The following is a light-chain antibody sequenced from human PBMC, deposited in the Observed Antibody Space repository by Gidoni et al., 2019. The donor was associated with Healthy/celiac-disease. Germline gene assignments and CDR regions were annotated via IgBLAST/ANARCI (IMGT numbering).Light chain of an antibody. J-gene: IGKJ4*01. Sequence: IVLTPSLGTLSLSPGERATISCRASQSVSSSYLAWYQQKPGQAPRLLIYGASSRATGIPERFSGSGSGTEFTLTISRLEPEDFAVYYCQQYGSSPLTFGGGTKVEIK. CDR1: QSVSSSY. CDR3: QQYGSSPLT. V-gene: IGKV3-20*01. CDR2: GAS.